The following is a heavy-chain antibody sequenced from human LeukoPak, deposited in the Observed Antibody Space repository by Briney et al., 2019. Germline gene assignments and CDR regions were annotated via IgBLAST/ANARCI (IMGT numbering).Heavy chain of an antibody. CDR3: ARQYSSSSFDY. V-gene: IGHV4-39*01. CDR2: IYYSGST. D-gene: IGHD6-6*01. J-gene: IGHJ4*02. CDR1: GGSISSSSYY. Sequence: SETLSLTCTVSGGSISSSSYYWGWIRQPPGKGLEWIGSIYYSGSTYYNPSLKSRVTISVDTSKNQFSLKLSSVIAADTAVYYCARQYSSSSFDYWGQGTLVTVSS.